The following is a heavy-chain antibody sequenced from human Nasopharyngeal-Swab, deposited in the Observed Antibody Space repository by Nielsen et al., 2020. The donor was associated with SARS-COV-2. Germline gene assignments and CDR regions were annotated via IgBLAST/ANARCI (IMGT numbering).Heavy chain of an antibody. J-gene: IGHJ4*02. Sequence: ASLKVSCKASGYIFTSYAMNWVRQAPGQGLEWMGWINTNTGNPTYAQGFTGRFVFSLDTSVSTAYLQISSLKAEDTAVYYCARLSWFGESIYYFDYWGQGTLVTVSS. V-gene: IGHV7-4-1*02. CDR3: ARLSWFGESIYYFDY. D-gene: IGHD3-10*01. CDR2: INTNTGNP. CDR1: GYIFTSYA.